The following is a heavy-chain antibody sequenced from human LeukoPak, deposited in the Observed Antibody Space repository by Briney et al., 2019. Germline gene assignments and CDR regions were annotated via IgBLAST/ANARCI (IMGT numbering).Heavy chain of an antibody. V-gene: IGHV3-74*01. CDR3: ARDRYSSSSLSATSWFDP. D-gene: IGHD6-6*01. Sequence: PGGSLRLSCAASGFTFSSYWMHWVRQAPGKGLVWGSRINTDGSSTSYADSVKGRFTISRDNAKTTLYLQMNSLRAEDTAVYYCARDRYSSSSLSATSWFDPWGQGTLVTVSS. CDR1: GFTFSSYW. J-gene: IGHJ5*02. CDR2: INTDGSST.